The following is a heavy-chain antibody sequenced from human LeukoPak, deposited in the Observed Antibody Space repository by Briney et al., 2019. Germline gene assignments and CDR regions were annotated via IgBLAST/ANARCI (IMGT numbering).Heavy chain of an antibody. V-gene: IGHV1-18*01. CDR1: GFTFTSYG. CDR3: ARGGLSRSPSIDY. J-gene: IGHJ4*02. Sequence: ASVKVSCKAFGFTFTSYGFTWVRRAPGQGPEWMGWISAYNGNTNYAQQLRGRVTMTTDTSTSTVYMELRSLRSDDTAAYFCARGGLSRSPSIDYWGQGTLVTVFS. D-gene: IGHD1-26*01. CDR2: ISAYNGNT.